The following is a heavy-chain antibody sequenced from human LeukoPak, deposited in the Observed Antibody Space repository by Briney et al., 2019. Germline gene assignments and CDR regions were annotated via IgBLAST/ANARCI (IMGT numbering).Heavy chain of an antibody. V-gene: IGHV3-23*01. Sequence: PGGSLRLSCAASGFTFSSYAMSWVRQAPGKGLEWVSAISGSGGSTYYADSVKGRFAISRDNSKNTLYLQMNSLRAEDTAVYYCVGLVSVQGSSRKFSGWGQGTLVTVSS. J-gene: IGHJ4*02. CDR1: GFTFSSYA. CDR3: VGLVSVQGSSRKFSG. CDR2: ISGSGGST. D-gene: IGHD6-13*01.